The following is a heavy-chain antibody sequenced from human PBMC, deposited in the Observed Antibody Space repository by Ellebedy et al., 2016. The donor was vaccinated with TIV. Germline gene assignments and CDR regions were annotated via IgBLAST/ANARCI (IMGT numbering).Heavy chain of an antibody. CDR2: ISSSSSYI. J-gene: IGHJ4*02. D-gene: IGHD3-3*01. CDR3: APDPEFLGD. V-gene: IGHV3-21*01. Sequence: GESLKISXAASGFTFSSHSMNWVRQAPGKGLEWVSSISSSSSYIYYADSVKGRFTISRDNAKNSLYLQMNSLRAADTAVYYCAPDPEFLGDWGQGTLVTVSS. CDR1: GFTFSSHS.